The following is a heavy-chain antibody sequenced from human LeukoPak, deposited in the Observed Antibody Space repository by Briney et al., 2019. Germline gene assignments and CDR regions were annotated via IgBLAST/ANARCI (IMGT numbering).Heavy chain of an antibody. D-gene: IGHD3-10*02. Sequence: SETLSLTCTVSGGSISSSSYYWGWIRQPPGKGLEWIGSIYYSGSTYYNPSLRSRVTISVDTSKNQFSLKLSSVTAADTAVYYCARVMFSGAFDIWGQGTMATVSS. V-gene: IGHV4-39*07. CDR3: ARVMFSGAFDI. CDR2: IYYSGST. CDR1: GGSISSSSYY. J-gene: IGHJ3*02.